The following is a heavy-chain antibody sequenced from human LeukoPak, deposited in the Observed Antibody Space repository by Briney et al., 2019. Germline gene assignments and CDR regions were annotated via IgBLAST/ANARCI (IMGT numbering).Heavy chain of an antibody. CDR1: GFTFSSYG. CDR3: AKGGGRVAGPQDQKNYYMDV. Sequence: PGRSLRLSCAASGFTFSSYGMHWVRQAPGKGLEWVAVIWYDGSNKYYADSVKGRFTISRDNSKNTLYLQMNSLGAEDTAVYYCAKGGGRVAGPQDQKNYYMDVWGKGTTVTVSS. CDR2: IWYDGSNK. V-gene: IGHV3-33*06. D-gene: IGHD6-19*01. J-gene: IGHJ6*03.